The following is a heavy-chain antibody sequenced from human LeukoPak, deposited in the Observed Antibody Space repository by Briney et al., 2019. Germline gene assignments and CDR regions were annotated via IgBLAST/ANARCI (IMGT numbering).Heavy chain of an antibody. CDR3: AKGPDSSSWRFYFDY. CDR2: ISWNSGSI. Sequence: GGSLRLSCAASGFTFDDYAMHWVRQAPGKGLEWVSGISWNSGSIGYADSVKGRFTISRDNAKNSLYLQMNSLRAGDTALYYCAKGPDSSSWRFYFDYWGQGTLVTVSS. V-gene: IGHV3-9*01. CDR1: GFTFDDYA. J-gene: IGHJ4*02. D-gene: IGHD6-13*01.